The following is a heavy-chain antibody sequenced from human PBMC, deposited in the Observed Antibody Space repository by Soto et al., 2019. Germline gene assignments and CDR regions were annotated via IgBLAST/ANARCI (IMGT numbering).Heavy chain of an antibody. CDR3: ARSLFRGPDRNRFAP. D-gene: IGHD3-10*01. Sequence: GASVKVSCKASGYTFTSYAMHWVRQAPGQRLEWMGWINAGNGNTKYSQKFQGRVTITRDTSASTAYMELSSLRSEDTAVYYCARSLFRGPDRNRFAPWGQGTLVTVS. V-gene: IGHV1-3*01. CDR1: GYTFTSYA. J-gene: IGHJ5*02. CDR2: INAGNGNT.